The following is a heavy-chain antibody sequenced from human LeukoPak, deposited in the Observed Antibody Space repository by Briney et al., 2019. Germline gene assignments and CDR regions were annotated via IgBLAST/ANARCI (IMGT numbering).Heavy chain of an antibody. CDR2: IRFDGTVA. V-gene: IGHV3-30*02. Sequence: PGGSLRLSCAASGFTFKTFAMNWVRQVPGKGLEWVAFIRFDGTVAEYADSVRGRFTISRDNAKNSLYLQMNSLRAEDTAVYYCAELGITMIGGVWGKGTTVTISS. CDR1: GFTFKTFA. D-gene: IGHD3-10*02. CDR3: AELGITMIGGV. J-gene: IGHJ6*04.